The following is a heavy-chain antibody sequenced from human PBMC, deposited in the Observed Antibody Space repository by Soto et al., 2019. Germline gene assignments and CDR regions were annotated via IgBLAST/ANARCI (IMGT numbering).Heavy chain of an antibody. Sequence: PSETLSLTCAVSGCSISSGFYSWSWIRQPPGKGLEWIGYIYHSGSTYYNPSLKSRVTISVDRSKNQFSLKLSSVTAADTAVYYCARAMTTVTTIDYWGQGTLVTVSS. D-gene: IGHD4-17*01. V-gene: IGHV4-30-2*01. CDR1: GCSISSGFYS. CDR2: IYHSGST. CDR3: ARAMTTVTTIDY. J-gene: IGHJ4*02.